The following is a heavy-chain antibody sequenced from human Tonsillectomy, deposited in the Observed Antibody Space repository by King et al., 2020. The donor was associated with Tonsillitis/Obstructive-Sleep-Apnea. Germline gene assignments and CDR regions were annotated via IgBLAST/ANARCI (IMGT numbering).Heavy chain of an antibody. J-gene: IGHJ3*02. D-gene: IGHD2-15*01. Sequence: QLVQSGAEVKKPGESLKISCKGSGYSFTSSWIGWVRQMPGKGLEWMGIIYPGDSDTRYSPSFQGQVTISADKSISTAYLQWSSLKASDTAMYYCARRMSCTGGSCSDAFDIWGQGTMVTVSS. CDR2: IYPGDSDT. CDR1: GYSFTSSW. V-gene: IGHV5-51*01. CDR3: ARRMSCTGGSCSDAFDI.